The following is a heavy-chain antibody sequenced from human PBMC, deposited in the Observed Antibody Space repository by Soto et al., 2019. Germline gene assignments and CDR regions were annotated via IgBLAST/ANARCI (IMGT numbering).Heavy chain of an antibody. Sequence: ASVKVSCKASGGTFSSYAISWVRQAPGQGLEWMGGIIPIFGTANYAQKFQGRVTITADESTSTAYMELSSLRSEDTAVYYCARDPYQSSWYSIRPLYYYYGMDVWGQGTTVTVSS. D-gene: IGHD6-13*01. CDR1: GGTFSSYA. CDR2: IIPIFGTA. CDR3: ARDPYQSSWYSIRPLYYYYGMDV. J-gene: IGHJ6*02. V-gene: IGHV1-69*13.